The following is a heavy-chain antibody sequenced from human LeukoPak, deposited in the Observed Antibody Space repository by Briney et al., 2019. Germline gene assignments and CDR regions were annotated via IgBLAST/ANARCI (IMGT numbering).Heavy chain of an antibody. J-gene: IGHJ4*02. D-gene: IGHD1-1*01. Sequence: AGTLRLSCAASGFTFRDYYVSWIRRAPRKGLEWVSYISSSSSYTNYADSVKGRFTISRHSSKNTLYLQMNSLRTEDTAVYYCVRLQPWNLDYWGQGSLVTVSS. CDR1: GFTFRDYY. CDR3: VRLQPWNLDY. CDR2: ISSSSSYT. V-gene: IGHV3-11*03.